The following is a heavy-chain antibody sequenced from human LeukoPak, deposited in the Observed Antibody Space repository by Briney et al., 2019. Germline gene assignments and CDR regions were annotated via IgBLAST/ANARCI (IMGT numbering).Heavy chain of an antibody. D-gene: IGHD6-19*01. CDR1: GYSFTSYW. V-gene: IGHV5-51*01. CDR2: IYPGDSDT. J-gene: IGHJ6*02. CDR3: ARLVRLSSGWYYYGMDV. Sequence: GESLKISCKGSGYSFTSYWIGWVRQMPGKGLEWMGIIYPGDSDTRYSPSFQGQVTISADKSISTAYLQWSSLKASDTAMYYCARLVRLSSGWYYYGMDVWGQGTTVTVSS.